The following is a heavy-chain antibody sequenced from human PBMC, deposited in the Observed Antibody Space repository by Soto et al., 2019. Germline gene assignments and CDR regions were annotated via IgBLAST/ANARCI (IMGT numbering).Heavy chain of an antibody. CDR2: IIPIFGTA. CDR1: GGTFSSYA. Sequence: QVQLVQSGAEVKKPGSSVKVSCKASGGTFSSYAISWVRQAPGQGLEWRGGIIPIFGTANYAQKFQGRVTRTADQNQSGDYVGVSSNRHEETAEYYCARQYDDNKGGYSEGYYY. CDR3: ARQYDDNKGGYSEGYYY. D-gene: IGHD3-22*01. V-gene: IGHV1-69*12. J-gene: IGHJ6*03.